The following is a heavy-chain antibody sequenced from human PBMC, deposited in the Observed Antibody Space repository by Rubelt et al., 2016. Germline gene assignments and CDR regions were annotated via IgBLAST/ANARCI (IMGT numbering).Heavy chain of an antibody. V-gene: IGHV3-23*04. D-gene: IGHD1/OR15-1a*01. CDR1: GFTFSDYY. CDR2: ISGSGGST. Sequence: VQLVESGGGVVQPGGSLRLSCAASGFTFSDYYMSWVRQAPGKGLEWVSAISGSGGSTYYADSVKGRLTISRDNAKNTLYLQMNSLRAEDTAVYYCARVRTAGYYYYMDVWGKGTTVTVSS. J-gene: IGHJ6*03. CDR3: ARVRTAGYYYYMDV.